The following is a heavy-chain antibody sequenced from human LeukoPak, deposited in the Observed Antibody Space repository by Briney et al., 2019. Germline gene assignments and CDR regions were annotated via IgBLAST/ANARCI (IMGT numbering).Heavy chain of an antibody. J-gene: IGHJ4*02. Sequence: PSETLSLTCTVSGGSISSSSYYWGWIRQPPGKGLEWIGSIYYSGSTYYNPSLKSRVTISVDTSKNQFSLKLSSVTAADTAVYYCASISRYDSSGYYTDWGQGTLVTVSS. D-gene: IGHD3-22*01. CDR1: GGSISSSSYY. CDR2: IYYSGST. V-gene: IGHV4-39*07. CDR3: ASISRYDSSGYYTD.